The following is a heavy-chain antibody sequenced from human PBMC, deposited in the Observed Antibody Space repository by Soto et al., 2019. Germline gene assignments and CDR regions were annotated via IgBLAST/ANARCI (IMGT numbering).Heavy chain of an antibody. CDR3: ARRLRPGLSRRGHWFDP. J-gene: IGHJ5*02. CDR2: VSPDSGST. Sequence: ASVKFSCKASGYTFSGYDINWVRQATGQGLEWMGWVSPDSGSTGYAQKFQCRVTMTRNTSISTAYMELSSLRSEDTAVYYCARRLRPGLSRRGHWFDPWGQGTLVTVSS. V-gene: IGHV1-8*01. CDR1: GYTFSGYD. D-gene: IGHD2-8*02.